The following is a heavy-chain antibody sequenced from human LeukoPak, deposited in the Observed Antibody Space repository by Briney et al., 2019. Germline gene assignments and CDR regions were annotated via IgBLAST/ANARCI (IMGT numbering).Heavy chain of an antibody. CDR2: ISAYNGNT. J-gene: IGHJ4*02. CDR3: ARVPPYYYGSSGYCADY. CDR1: GYTFTSYG. D-gene: IGHD3-22*01. Sequence: ASVKVSCKASGYTFTSYGISWVRQAPGQGLEWMGWISAYNGNTNYAQKLQSRVTMTTDTSTSTAYMELRSLRSDDTAVYYCARVPPYYYGSSGYCADYWGQGTLVTVSS. V-gene: IGHV1-18*01.